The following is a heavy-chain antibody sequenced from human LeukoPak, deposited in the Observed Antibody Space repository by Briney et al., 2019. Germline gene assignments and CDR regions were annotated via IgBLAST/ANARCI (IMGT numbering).Heavy chain of an antibody. J-gene: IGHJ4*02. D-gene: IGHD3-10*01. CDR3: ARRDGSGSPHFDY. CDR2: IYPDDSDT. V-gene: IGHV5-51*01. Sequence: PGESLKISCKGSGSSFTSYWIAWVRQLPGKGLEWMGIIYPDDSDTRYSPSFQGQVTITADKSISTAYLQWSSLKASDTAMYFCARRDGSGSPHFDYWGQGTLVTVSS. CDR1: GSSFTSYW.